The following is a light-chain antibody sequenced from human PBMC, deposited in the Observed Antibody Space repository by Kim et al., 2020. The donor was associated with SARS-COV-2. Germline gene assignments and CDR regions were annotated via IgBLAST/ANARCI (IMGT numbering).Light chain of an antibody. CDR3: SSYTNANTRL. V-gene: IGLV2-14*03. Sequence: GRSITISCTGTSGDFGAFTSVSCFQHPPGRAPKLLIYDVSQRPSGISNRFSGSTSGYTASLTISGLQAEDEADYYCSSYTNANTRLFGPGTKVTVL. CDR2: DVS. J-gene: IGLJ1*01. CDR1: SGDFGAFTS.